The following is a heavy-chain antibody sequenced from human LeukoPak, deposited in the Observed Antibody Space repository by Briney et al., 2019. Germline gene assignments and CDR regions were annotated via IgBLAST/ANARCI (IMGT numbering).Heavy chain of an antibody. Sequence: GRSLRLSCAASGFTFSSYGMHWVRQAPGKGLEWVAVIWYDGSNKYYADSVKGRFTISRDNSKNTLYLQMNSLRAEDTAVYYCAREYRSSTYYYYMDVWGKGTTVTVFS. V-gene: IGHV3-33*01. CDR3: AREYRSSTYYYYMDV. J-gene: IGHJ6*03. D-gene: IGHD6-6*01. CDR1: GFTFSSYG. CDR2: IWYDGSNK.